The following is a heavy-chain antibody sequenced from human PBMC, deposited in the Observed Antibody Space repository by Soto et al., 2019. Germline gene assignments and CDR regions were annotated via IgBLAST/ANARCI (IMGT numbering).Heavy chain of an antibody. Sequence: LRLSCAASGFTFSNYAMNWVRQAPGKGLEWVSAVSGSGGSTYYADSVKGRFTISRDNSKNTLSLQMNTLRAEDTAVYYYAKGRGLQSPSYDMDVWGQGTTVTVSS. CDR2: VSGSGGST. J-gene: IGHJ6*02. CDR1: GFTFSNYA. V-gene: IGHV3-23*01. CDR3: AKGRGLQSPSYDMDV. D-gene: IGHD4-4*01.